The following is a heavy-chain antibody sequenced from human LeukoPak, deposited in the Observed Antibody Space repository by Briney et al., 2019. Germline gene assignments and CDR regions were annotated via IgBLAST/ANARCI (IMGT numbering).Heavy chain of an antibody. CDR3: ARVSGVVVITDY. V-gene: IGHV4-34*01. J-gene: IGHJ4*02. Sequence: SETLSLTCAVYGGSFSGYYWSWIRQPPGKGLEWIGEINHSGSTNYNPSLKSRVTISVDTSKNQFSLKLSSVTAADTAVYYCARVSGVVVITDYWGQGTLVTVSS. D-gene: IGHD3-22*01. CDR2: INHSGST. CDR1: GGSFSGYY.